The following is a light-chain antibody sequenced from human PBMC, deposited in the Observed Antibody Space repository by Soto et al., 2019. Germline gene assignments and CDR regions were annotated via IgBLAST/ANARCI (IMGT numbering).Light chain of an antibody. CDR2: GNS. CDR3: QSYDSSLSVVV. J-gene: IGLJ2*01. V-gene: IGLV1-40*01. CDR1: SSNIGAGYD. Sequence: QSVLTQPPSVSGAPGQRVTISCTGSSSNIGAGYDVHWYHQLPGTAPKLLIYGNSNRTSGVPDRFPGSKSGTSASLAITGLQAEDEADYYCQSYDSSLSVVVFGGGTKLTVL.